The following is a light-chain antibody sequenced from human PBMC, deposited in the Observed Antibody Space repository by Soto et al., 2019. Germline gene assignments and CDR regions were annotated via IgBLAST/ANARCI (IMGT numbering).Light chain of an antibody. Sequence: DIPMTQSPSTLSASVGDRVTITCRASQSISSWLAWYQQQPGKAPKLLIFDAYTLETGVPSRFSGSGSGTDFTLTISSLQPDDFATYYCQQYDSYSWTFGQGTKVEV. CDR2: DAY. CDR3: QQYDSYSWT. CDR1: QSISSW. J-gene: IGKJ1*01. V-gene: IGKV1-5*01.